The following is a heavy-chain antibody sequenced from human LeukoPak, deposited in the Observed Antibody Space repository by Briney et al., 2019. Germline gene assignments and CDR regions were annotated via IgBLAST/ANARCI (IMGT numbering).Heavy chain of an antibody. J-gene: IGHJ4*02. CDR1: GFTFSSYW. D-gene: IGHD2-15*01. V-gene: IGHV3-74*01. Sequence: GGSLRLSCAASGFTFSSYWMHWVRQAPGKGLVWVSRINTDGSSTSYADSVKGRFTISRDNPKNTLYLQMNSLRAEDTAVYYCAKEDGDIVVVVRPFDYWGQGTLVTVSS. CDR3: AKEDGDIVVVVRPFDY. CDR2: INTDGSST.